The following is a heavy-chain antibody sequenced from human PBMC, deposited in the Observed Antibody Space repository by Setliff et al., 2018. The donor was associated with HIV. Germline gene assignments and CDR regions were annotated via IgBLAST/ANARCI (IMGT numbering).Heavy chain of an antibody. CDR3: ARTSAGGQENDY. J-gene: IGHJ4*02. Sequence: GGSLRLSCAASGFSVDDYWMSWVRQAPGKGLQWVANIKQDGSEKNYVNSVRGRFTISRDNAKNSLYLQLNSLRADDTALYYCARTSAGGQENDYWGQGTLVTVSS. CDR2: IKQDGSEK. CDR1: GFSVDDYW. V-gene: IGHV3-7*03. D-gene: IGHD3-10*01.